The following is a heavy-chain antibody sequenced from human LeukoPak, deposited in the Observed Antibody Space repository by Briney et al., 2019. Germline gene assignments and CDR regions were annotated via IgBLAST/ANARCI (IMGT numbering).Heavy chain of an antibody. Sequence: GGSLRLSCAASGFTFSGYWMHWVRQVPGKGLVWVSRINTDGSSTTYADSVKGRFTISRDNAKNTLYLQMNSLRAEDTAVYYCARVSSLEKYYDFWSGYYYYYMDVWGKGTTVTVSS. J-gene: IGHJ6*03. V-gene: IGHV3-74*01. CDR3: ARVSSLEKYYDFWSGYYYYYMDV. CDR1: GFTFSGYW. CDR2: INTDGSST. D-gene: IGHD3-3*01.